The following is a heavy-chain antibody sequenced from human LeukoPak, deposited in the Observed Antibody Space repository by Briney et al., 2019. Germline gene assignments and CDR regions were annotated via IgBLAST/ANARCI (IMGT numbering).Heavy chain of an antibody. D-gene: IGHD3-3*01. CDR2: MNPNSGNT. CDR3: ARGRSDTIFGVVISYYMDV. J-gene: IGHJ6*03. CDR1: GYTFPSYD. V-gene: IGHV1-8*01. Sequence: SVKVSCKASGYTFPSYDINWVRQATGPGLEGMGWMNPNSGNTGYAQKFQGRVNMTRNTSISTAYMELSSLRSEDTAVYYCARGRSDTIFGVVISYYMDVWGKGTTVTVSS.